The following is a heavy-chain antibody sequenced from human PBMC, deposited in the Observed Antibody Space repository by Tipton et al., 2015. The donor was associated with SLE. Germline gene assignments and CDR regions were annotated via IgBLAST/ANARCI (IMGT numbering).Heavy chain of an antibody. J-gene: IGHJ4*02. D-gene: IGHD7-27*01. CDR3: ARGGRWGSVANFDN. CDR1: GGSFSDCY. Sequence: TLSLTCAVYGGSFSDCYWSWIRQPPGKGLEWIGEINHSGSTNYNPSLKSRVTISVDTPKKQFSLKLSSVTAADTAVYYCARGGRWGSVANFDNWGQGTLVTVSS. CDR2: INHSGST. V-gene: IGHV4-34*01.